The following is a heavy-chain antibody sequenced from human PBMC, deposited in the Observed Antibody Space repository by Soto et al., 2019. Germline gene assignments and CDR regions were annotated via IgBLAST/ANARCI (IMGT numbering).Heavy chain of an antibody. CDR3: ARDGFLCSSGVYYVS. CDR2: ISYTGGDQ. V-gene: IGHV3-30*14. CDR1: GFTFSTYA. Sequence: GGSLRLSCAASGFTFSTYALHWVRQAPGKGLEWVAFISYTGGDQYYADSVKGRFTISRDNSKNTVSLQMTSLKAEDAAVYYCARDGFLCSSGVYYVSWGQGALVTVSS. D-gene: IGHD6-19*01. J-gene: IGHJ5*02.